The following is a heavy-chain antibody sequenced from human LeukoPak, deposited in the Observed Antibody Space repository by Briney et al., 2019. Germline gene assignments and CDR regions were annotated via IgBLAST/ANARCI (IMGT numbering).Heavy chain of an antibody. Sequence: SETLSLTCAVYGGSFSGYYWSWIRQPPGKGLEWIGEINHSGSTNYNPSLKSRVTISVDTSKNQFSLKLSSVTAADTAVYYCAREDPGERGSYRPLDYWGQGTLATVSS. D-gene: IGHD3-16*02. J-gene: IGHJ4*02. CDR3: AREDPGERGSYRPLDY. V-gene: IGHV4-34*01. CDR2: INHSGST. CDR1: GGSFSGYY.